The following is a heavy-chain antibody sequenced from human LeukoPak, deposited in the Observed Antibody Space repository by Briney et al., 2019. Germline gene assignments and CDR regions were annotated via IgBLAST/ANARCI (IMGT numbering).Heavy chain of an antibody. CDR3: ARDTSSGWYYFDY. Sequence: SETLSFTCTVSGAPISSYYWSWIRQPAGKRLEWIGRMYISGSTNYNPSLKSRVTMSVDTSKNQFSLKLSSVTAADTAVYYCARDTSSGWYYFDYWGQGTLVTVSS. V-gene: IGHV4-4*07. CDR1: GAPISSYY. J-gene: IGHJ4*02. D-gene: IGHD6-19*01. CDR2: MYISGST.